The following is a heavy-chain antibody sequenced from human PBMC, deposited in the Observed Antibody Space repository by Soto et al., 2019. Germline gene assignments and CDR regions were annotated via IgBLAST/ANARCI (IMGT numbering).Heavy chain of an antibody. V-gene: IGHV1-18*04. CDR2: ISAYNGNT. CDR1: GYTFTSYG. D-gene: IGHD6-13*01. CDR3: ARDGPRAAAGSDLGY. J-gene: IGHJ4*02. Sequence: QVPLVQSGAEVKKPGASVKVSCKASGYTFTSYGISGVRQAPGQGLVWMGWISAYNGNTHYAQKLQGRVTMTTDTSTSTAYMELRSLRSDDTAVYYCARDGPRAAAGSDLGYWGQGTLVTVSS.